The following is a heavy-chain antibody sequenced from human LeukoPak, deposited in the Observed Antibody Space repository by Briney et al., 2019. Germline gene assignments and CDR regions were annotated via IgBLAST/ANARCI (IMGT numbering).Heavy chain of an antibody. V-gene: IGHV3-23*01. D-gene: IGHD3-10*01. CDR2: ISPSGDIR. CDR3: ARDKYGSGSYYNSDAFDI. CDR1: GFTFSNHG. J-gene: IGHJ3*02. Sequence: GGSLRLSCAASGFTFSNHGMNWGRQAPGKGLEWVSGISPSGDIRYYADSVKGRFTISRDNSKNTLYLQMNSLRAEDTAVYYCARDKYGSGSYYNSDAFDIWGQGTMVTVSS.